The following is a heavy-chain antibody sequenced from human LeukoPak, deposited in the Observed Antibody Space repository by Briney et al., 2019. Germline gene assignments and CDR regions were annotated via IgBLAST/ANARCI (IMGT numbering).Heavy chain of an antibody. CDR1: GYTFTSYD. Sequence: ASVKVSCKASGYTFTSYDINWVRQATGQGLEWMGWMNPNSGNTGYAQKFQGRVTMTRNTSISTAYMDLSSLRSEDTAVYYCARRPPYYDFWSGYYDDYWGQGTLVTVSS. D-gene: IGHD3-3*01. CDR2: MNPNSGNT. J-gene: IGHJ4*02. V-gene: IGHV1-8*01. CDR3: ARRPPYYDFWSGYYDDY.